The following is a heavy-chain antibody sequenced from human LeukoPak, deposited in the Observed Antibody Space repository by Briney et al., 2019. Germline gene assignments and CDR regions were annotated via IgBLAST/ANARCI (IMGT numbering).Heavy chain of an antibody. V-gene: IGHV1-46*03. CDR3: AKGRSDFFAYYYYLDV. CDR1: GYTLTSNY. D-gene: IGHD2-21*02. J-gene: IGHJ6*03. Sequence: ASVKISCKASGYTLTSNYMHWVRQAPGQGLEWMGKINPSGGSTTYAQKFQGRVTMTRDTSTSTVYMELTSLRSEDTAVYYCAKGRSDFFAYYYYLDVWGKGTTVTVSS. CDR2: INPSGGST.